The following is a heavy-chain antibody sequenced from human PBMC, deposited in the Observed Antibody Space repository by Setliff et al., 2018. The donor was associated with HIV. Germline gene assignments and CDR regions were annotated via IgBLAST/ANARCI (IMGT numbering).Heavy chain of an antibody. Sequence: PGGSLRLSCAASGFTFSNFAINWVRQAPGKGLEWVSTISGRGTNTYYADSVKGRFTISRDNSKNTLYLHMDSLRAEDTAVYYCARDRDDSSGSYFDYWGQGTLVTVSS. D-gene: IGHD3-22*01. CDR1: GFTFSNFA. CDR3: ARDRDDSSGSYFDY. CDR2: ISGRGTNT. J-gene: IGHJ4*02. V-gene: IGHV3-23*01.